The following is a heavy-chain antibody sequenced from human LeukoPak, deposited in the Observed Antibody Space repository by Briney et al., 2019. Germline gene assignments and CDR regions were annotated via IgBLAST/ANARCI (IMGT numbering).Heavy chain of an antibody. J-gene: IGHJ4*02. CDR1: GFTFDDYG. CDR2: ISWDGGTT. V-gene: IGHV3-43*01. Sequence: PGGSLRLSCEASGFTFDDYGMSWVRQAPGKGLEWVSLISWDGGTTYYADSVKGRFTISRDNSKNSLYLQMNSLRIEDTALYYCAKEMVVSAALDYWGQGTLVTVSS. D-gene: IGHD2-15*01. CDR3: AKEMVVSAALDY.